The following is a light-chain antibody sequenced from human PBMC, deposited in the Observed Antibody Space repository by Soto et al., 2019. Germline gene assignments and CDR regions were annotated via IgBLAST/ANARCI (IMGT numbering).Light chain of an antibody. Sequence: DIQLNQSPSSLSAFVGDRVTLTCRASQSISSYLNWYQQKPGKAPKLLIYAASSLQSGVPSRFSGSGSGTDFTLTISSLQPEDFATYYCQQSYSTPSITFGQGTRLEIK. CDR3: QQSYSTPSIT. CDR1: QSISSY. J-gene: IGKJ5*01. CDR2: AAS. V-gene: IGKV1-39*01.